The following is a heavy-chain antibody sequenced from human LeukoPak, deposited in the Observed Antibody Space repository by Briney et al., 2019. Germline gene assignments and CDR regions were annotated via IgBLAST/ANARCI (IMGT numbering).Heavy chain of an antibody. CDR3: ARDGLATYYYCYYMDV. J-gene: IGHJ6*03. CDR2: IYTSGST. Sequence: SQTLSLTCTVSGGSISSDTYYWSWIRQPAGKGLEWIGRIYTSGSTNYNPSLKSRVTISVGTSKNPFSLRLSSVTAADTAVYFCARDGLATYYYCYYMDVWGKGTTVTVSS. CDR1: GGSISSDTYY. V-gene: IGHV4-61*02. D-gene: IGHD6-6*01.